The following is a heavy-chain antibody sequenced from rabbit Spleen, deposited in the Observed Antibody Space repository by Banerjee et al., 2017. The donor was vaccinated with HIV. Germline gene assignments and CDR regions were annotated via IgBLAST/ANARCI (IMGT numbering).Heavy chain of an antibody. Sequence: QSLEESGGGLVKPEGSLKLSCTASGFSFSNKAVMCWVRQAPGKGLEWIGCINTGSGSTYYASWAKGRFTISKTSSPTVTLQMTSLIAADTATYFCARGGVGGTYYTGIANFGLWGPGTLVTVS. D-gene: IGHD8-1*01. CDR3: ARGGVGGTYYTGIANFGL. V-gene: IGHV1S40*01. CDR2: INTGSGST. J-gene: IGHJ4*01. CDR1: GFSFSNKAV.